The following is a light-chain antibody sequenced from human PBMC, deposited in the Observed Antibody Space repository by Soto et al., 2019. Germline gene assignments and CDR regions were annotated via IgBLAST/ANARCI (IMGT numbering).Light chain of an antibody. CDR2: AAS. CDR3: QQYYSYPPT. V-gene: IGKV1-8*01. Sequence: AIRMTQSPSSLSASTGDRVTITCRASQGISSYLAWYQQKPGKAPKLLIYAASTLQSGVPSRFSGSGSGTDLTLTISCLQSEDFATYYCQQYYSYPPTFGQGTKVDI. J-gene: IGKJ1*01. CDR1: QGISSY.